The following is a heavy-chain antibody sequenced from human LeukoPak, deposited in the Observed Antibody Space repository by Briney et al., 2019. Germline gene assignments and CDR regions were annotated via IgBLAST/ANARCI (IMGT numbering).Heavy chain of an antibody. CDR3: ARPDDYGGKPSAFDI. D-gene: IGHD4-23*01. Sequence: GASLKISCKGSGYTFITYWIGWVRRMPGKGLEWMGIIYPGDSDTRYSPSFQGQVTISADKSITTAYLQWNSLKASDTAMYYCARPDDYGGKPSAFDIWGQGTMVTVSS. CDR1: GYTFITYW. CDR2: IYPGDSDT. J-gene: IGHJ3*02. V-gene: IGHV5-51*01.